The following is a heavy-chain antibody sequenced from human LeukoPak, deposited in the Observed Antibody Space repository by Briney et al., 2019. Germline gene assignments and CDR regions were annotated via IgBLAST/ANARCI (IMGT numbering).Heavy chain of an antibody. D-gene: IGHD5-24*01. CDR2: IYHSGST. CDR1: GGSISSGGYY. Sequence: SETLSLTCTVSGGSISSGGYYWSWIRQPPGKGLEWIGYIYHSGSTYYNPSLKSRVTISVDTSKNQFSLKLSSVTAADTAVYYCARTRVGYNHDFDYWGQGTLVTVSS. J-gene: IGHJ4*02. CDR3: ARTRVGYNHDFDY. V-gene: IGHV4-30-2*01.